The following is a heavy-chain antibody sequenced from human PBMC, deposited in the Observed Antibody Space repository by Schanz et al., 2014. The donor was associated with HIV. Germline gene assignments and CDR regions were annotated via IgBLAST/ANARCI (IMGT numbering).Heavy chain of an antibody. D-gene: IGHD3-10*01. Sequence: EVQLVESGGGLVQPGGSLRLSCVASGFTFNNYAMTWVRQAPGKGLEWVSSISESGGRTYYADSVNGRFTISRDNSKNTLYLQMNSLRAEDTAVYYCVRGLLFQGFFDSWGQGTLVTVSS. CDR2: ISESGGRT. CDR3: VRGLLFQGFFDS. CDR1: GFTFNNYA. J-gene: IGHJ4*02. V-gene: IGHV3-23*04.